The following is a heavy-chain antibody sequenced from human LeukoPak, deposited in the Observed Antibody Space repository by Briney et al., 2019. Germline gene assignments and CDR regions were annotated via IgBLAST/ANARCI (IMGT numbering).Heavy chain of an antibody. CDR3: ARGSSVWTTYDYWYFDL. CDR2: MKPNSGDT. J-gene: IGHJ2*01. V-gene: IGHV1-8*03. Sequence: ASARVSCKTYGYTLTTSVINWVRQAPGQGVEWMGWMKPNSGDTGYAQKFQGRVTFTGDPSISTAYMDLSSLGSQDTAVYYCARGSSVWTTYDYWYFDLWGRGTLVTVSS. D-gene: IGHD4-11*01. CDR1: GYTLTTSV.